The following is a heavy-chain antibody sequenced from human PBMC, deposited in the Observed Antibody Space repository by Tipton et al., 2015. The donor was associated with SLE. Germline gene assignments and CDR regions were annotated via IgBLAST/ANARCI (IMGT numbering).Heavy chain of an antibody. V-gene: IGHV4-39*07. CDR2: IYHSGST. Sequence: TLSLTCAVSGGSISSGGYSWGWIRQPPGKGLEWIGSIYHSGSTYYNPSLKSRVTISVDTSKNQFSLKLSSVTAADTAVYYCARDHAFDIWGQGTMVTVSS. CDR3: ARDHAFDI. CDR1: GGSISSGGYS. J-gene: IGHJ3*02.